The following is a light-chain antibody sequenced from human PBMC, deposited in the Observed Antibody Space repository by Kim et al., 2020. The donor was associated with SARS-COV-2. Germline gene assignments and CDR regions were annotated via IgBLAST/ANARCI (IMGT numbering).Light chain of an antibody. Sequence: EIVMTHSPATLSLSPGERATLSCTASQSIGTDLAWYQHKPGQAPRLLIYHAFTRATGIPARISGSGSGTEFTLTISSLQSEDFAVYYCQQYNDWTLTCGGGNKLEI. CDR3: QQYNDWTLT. CDR1: QSIGTD. V-gene: IGKV3D-15*01. CDR2: HAF. J-gene: IGKJ4*01.